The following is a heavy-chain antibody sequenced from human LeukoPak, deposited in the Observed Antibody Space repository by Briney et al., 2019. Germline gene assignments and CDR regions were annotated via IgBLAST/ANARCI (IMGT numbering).Heavy chain of an antibody. CDR3: ARDFRVRGVRSYYYYGMDV. V-gene: IGHV3-21*01. CDR2: ISSSSSYI. Sequence: GGSLRLSCAASGFTFSSYSMNWVRQAPGKGLEWVSSISSSSSYIYYADSVKGRFTISRDNSKNTLYLQMNSLRAEDTAVYYCARDFRVRGVRSYYYYGMDVWGKGTTVTVSS. CDR1: GFTFSSYS. J-gene: IGHJ6*04. D-gene: IGHD3-10*01.